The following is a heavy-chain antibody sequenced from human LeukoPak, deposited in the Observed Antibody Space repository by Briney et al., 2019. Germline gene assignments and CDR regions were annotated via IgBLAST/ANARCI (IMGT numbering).Heavy chain of an antibody. CDR3: VRDRGRASVDY. V-gene: IGHV3-7*01. CDR2: IKQDASEE. D-gene: IGHD1-26*01. Sequence: PGGSLRLSCAASGFTLAGYWISWVRQAPGKGLEWVANIKQDASEEYYVDSVKGRFTISRDNAKHSLYLQMNSLRAEDTAVYYCVRDRGRASVDYWGQGTLVTVSS. J-gene: IGHJ4*02. CDR1: GFTLAGYW.